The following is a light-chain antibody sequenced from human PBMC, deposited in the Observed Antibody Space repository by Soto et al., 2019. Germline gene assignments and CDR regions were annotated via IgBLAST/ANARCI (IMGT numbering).Light chain of an antibody. CDR3: QRGAVA. CDR2: AAS. CDR1: QSISSY. J-gene: IGKJ4*01. V-gene: IGKV1-39*01. Sequence: DIQMTQSPSSLSASVGDRVTITCRASQSISSYLNWYQQKPGKAPKLLIYAASSLQSGVPSRFSGSGSGTDFTLTISSLQPEDFATYYCQRGAVAFGGGTKVEIK.